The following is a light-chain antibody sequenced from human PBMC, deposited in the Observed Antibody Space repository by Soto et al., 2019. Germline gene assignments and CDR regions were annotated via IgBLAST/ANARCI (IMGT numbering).Light chain of an antibody. CDR2: TTN. Sequence: QSVLTRPHSASGAAGQRVTISCSGSSSNIGTSSVHWFQQLPGTAPKLLISTTNQRPSGVPERFSGSKSGTSASLAISGLQSEDEADYYCAAWDDSLNGHVFGTGTKVTVL. J-gene: IGLJ1*01. V-gene: IGLV1-44*01. CDR3: AAWDDSLNGHV. CDR1: SSNIGTSS.